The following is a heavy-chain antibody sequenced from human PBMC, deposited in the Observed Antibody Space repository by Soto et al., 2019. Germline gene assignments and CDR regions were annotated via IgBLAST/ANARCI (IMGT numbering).Heavy chain of an antibody. J-gene: IGHJ5*02. V-gene: IGHV3-30*18. Sequence: GGSLRLSCAASGFTFSSYGMHWVRQAPGKGLEWVAVISYDGSNKYYADSVKGRFTISRDNSKNTLYLQMNSLRAEDTAVYYCAKDGTKSLYNWFDPWGQGTLVTVSS. D-gene: IGHD3-16*01. CDR1: GFTFSSYG. CDR2: ISYDGSNK. CDR3: AKDGTKSLYNWFDP.